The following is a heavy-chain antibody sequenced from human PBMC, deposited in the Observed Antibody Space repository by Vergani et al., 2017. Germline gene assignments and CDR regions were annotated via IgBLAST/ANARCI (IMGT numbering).Heavy chain of an antibody. J-gene: IGHJ4*02. CDR3: ASNSDFGDLGFDY. V-gene: IGHV3-64*01. CDR2: ISSNGGST. CDR1: GFTFSSYA. D-gene: IGHD3-3*01. Sequence: EVQLVESGGGLVQPGGSLRLSCAASGFTFSSYAMHWVRQAPGKGLEYVSAISSNGGSTSYANSVKGRFTISRDNSKNTLYLQMGSRRAADMAVYYCASNSDFGDLGFDYWGQGTLVTVSA.